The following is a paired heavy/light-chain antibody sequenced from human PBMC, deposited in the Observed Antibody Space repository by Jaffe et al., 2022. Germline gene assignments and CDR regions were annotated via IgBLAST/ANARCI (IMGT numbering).Heavy chain of an antibody. CDR1: GYSFTSYW. CDR3: ASTCPQGVATHILGQTQDDAFDI. CDR2: IYPGDSDT. Sequence: EVQLVQSGAEVKKPGESLKISCKGSGYSFTSYWIGWVRQMPGKGLEWMGIIYPGDSDTRYSPSFQGQVTISADKSISTAYLQWSSLKASDTAMYYCASTCPQGVATHILGQTQDDAFDIWGQGTMVTVSS. D-gene: IGHD5-12*01. V-gene: IGHV5-51*03. J-gene: IGHJ3*02.
Light chain of an antibody. J-gene: IGLJ2*01. Sequence: SSELTQDPAVSVALGQTVRITCQGDSLRSYYASWYQQKPGQAPVLVIYGKNNRPSGIPDRFSGSSSGNTASLTITGAQAEDEADYYCNSRDSSGNLPVFGGGTKLTVL. V-gene: IGLV3-19*01. CDR2: GKN. CDR3: NSRDSSGNLPV. CDR1: SLRSYY.